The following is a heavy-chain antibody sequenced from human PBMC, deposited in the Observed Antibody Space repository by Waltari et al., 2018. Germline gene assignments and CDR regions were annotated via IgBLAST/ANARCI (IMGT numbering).Heavy chain of an antibody. Sequence: MSSGDWWSWVRQSPEKGLEWIGQIQRSGRTHYNPSFESRVSISVDPSSNQFSLRMTSTTAADTAVYYCARDRGRGIYLDSWGRGTLVTVSA. D-gene: IGHD2-15*01. V-gene: IGHV4-4*02. CDR1: MSSGDW. CDR3: ARDRGRGIYLDS. CDR2: IQRSGRT. J-gene: IGHJ4*02.